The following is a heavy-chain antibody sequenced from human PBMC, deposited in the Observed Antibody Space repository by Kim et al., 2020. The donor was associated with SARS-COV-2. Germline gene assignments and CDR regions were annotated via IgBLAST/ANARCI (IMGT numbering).Heavy chain of an antibody. J-gene: IGHJ6*03. CDR2: ISAYNGNT. CDR3: ARGISGWHGPYYYYMDV. V-gene: IGHV1-18*01. CDR1: GYTFTSYG. Sequence: ASVKVSCKASGYTFTSYGISWVRQAPGQGLEWMGWISAYNGNTNYAQKLQGRVTMTTDTSTSTAYMELRSLRSDDTAVYYCARGISGWHGPYYYYMDVWGKGTTVTVSS. D-gene: IGHD6-19*01.